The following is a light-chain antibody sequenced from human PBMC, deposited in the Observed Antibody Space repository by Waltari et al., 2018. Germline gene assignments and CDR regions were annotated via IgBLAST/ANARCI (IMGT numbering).Light chain of an antibody. Sequence: AIRITQSPSSLSASTGDSFTITCRASQGISSYLAWYQQKPGKAPKLLIYAASTLQSGVPSRFSGSGSGTDFTLTISCLQSEDFATYYCQQYYSYPWTFGQGTKVEIK. V-gene: IGKV1-8*01. J-gene: IGKJ1*01. CDR1: QGISSY. CDR3: QQYYSYPWT. CDR2: AAS.